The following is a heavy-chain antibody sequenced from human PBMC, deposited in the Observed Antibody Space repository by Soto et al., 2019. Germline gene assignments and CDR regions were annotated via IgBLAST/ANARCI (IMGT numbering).Heavy chain of an antibody. V-gene: IGHV3-66*01. CDR1: GFSVSLNY. CDR2: IYSGGTT. Sequence: EVQLVESGGALVQPGGSLRLSCAASGFSVSLNYMAWVRQAPGKGLEWVSVIYSGGTTFYADSVKGRFTISRDSSRNTLFLQIDSLRADNTAVYYCARAGLDIDVAHYYYALDVWGQGTTVAVYS. CDR3: ARAGLDIDVAHYYYALDV. J-gene: IGHJ6*02. D-gene: IGHD3-10*01.